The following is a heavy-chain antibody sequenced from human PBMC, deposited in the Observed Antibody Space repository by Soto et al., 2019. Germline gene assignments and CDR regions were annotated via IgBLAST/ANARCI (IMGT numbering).Heavy chain of an antibody. V-gene: IGHV1-69*12. CDR3: AKPSGRYYYNVMDV. CDR1: GGSFSSYA. CDR2: IIPFFGTT. D-gene: IGHD2-15*01. J-gene: IGHJ6*02. Sequence: QVQLVQSGAEVKKPGSSVKVSCKASGGSFSSYAFSWVRQAPGQGLEWMGGIIPFFGTTNYAQKFQDKVTVTADESTSTAYMELSSLRSDDTAVYYCAKPSGRYYYNVMDVWGQGTTVTVSS.